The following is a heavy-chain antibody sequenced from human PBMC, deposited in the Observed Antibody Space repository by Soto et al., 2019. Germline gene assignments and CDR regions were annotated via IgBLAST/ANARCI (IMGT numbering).Heavy chain of an antibody. V-gene: IGHV4-34*01. Sequence: SETLSLTCAVYCGSFRGYYWTWIRQSPGKGLEWIGEINHSGSTNYRPSLKSRVSISVDTSKNQFSLKLSSVTAADTAVYYCARGIAAAGYYYGMDVWGQGTTVT. CDR3: ARGIAAAGYYYGMDV. D-gene: IGHD6-13*01. J-gene: IGHJ6*02. CDR2: INHSGST. CDR1: CGSFRGYY.